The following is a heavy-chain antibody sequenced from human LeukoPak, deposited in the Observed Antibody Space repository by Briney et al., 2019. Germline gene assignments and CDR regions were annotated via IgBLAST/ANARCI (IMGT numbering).Heavy chain of an antibody. D-gene: IGHD6-6*01. V-gene: IGHV3-33*01. CDR2: IWYDGSNK. Sequence: PGGSLRLSCAASGFTFSSYGMHWVRQAPGKGLEWVAVIWYDGSNKYYADSVKGRFTISRDNSKNTLYLQMNSLRAEDTAVYYCARVSIGSAFDIWGQGTMVTVPS. CDR3: ARVSIGSAFDI. J-gene: IGHJ3*02. CDR1: GFTFSSYG.